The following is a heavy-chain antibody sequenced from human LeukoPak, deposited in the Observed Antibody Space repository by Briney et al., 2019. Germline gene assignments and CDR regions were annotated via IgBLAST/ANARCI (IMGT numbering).Heavy chain of an antibody. V-gene: IGHV1-46*01. J-gene: IGHJ6*02. CDR3: AKDHMTTEDYYGMDV. Sequence: ASVKVSCKASGYTFTSYYMHWVRQAPGQGLEWMGIINPSGGSTSYAQKFQGRVTMTRDTSTSTVYMELSSLRSEDTAVYYCAKDHMTTEDYYGMDVWGQGTTVTVSS. D-gene: IGHD4-17*01. CDR1: GYTFTSYY. CDR2: INPSGGST.